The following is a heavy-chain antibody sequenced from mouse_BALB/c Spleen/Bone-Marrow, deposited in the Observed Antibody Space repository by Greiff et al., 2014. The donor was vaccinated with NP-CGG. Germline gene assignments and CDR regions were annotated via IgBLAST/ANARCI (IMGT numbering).Heavy chain of an antibody. CDR1: GYTFTSYY. CDR2: INPSNGGT. Sequence: QVQLKESGAELVKPGASVKLSCKASGYTFTSYYMYWVKQRPGQGLEWFGEINPSNGGTNFNEKFKKKATLTVDKSSSTAYMQRSSLTSEDSAVYYCSRGRRDALDYWGQGTSVTVSS. CDR3: SRGRRDALDY. V-gene: IGHV1S81*02. J-gene: IGHJ4*01.